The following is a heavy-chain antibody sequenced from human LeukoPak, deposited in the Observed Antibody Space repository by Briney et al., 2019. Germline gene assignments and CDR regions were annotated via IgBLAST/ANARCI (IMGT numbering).Heavy chain of an antibody. D-gene: IGHD3-10*02. CDR1: GFTFNKYT. V-gene: IGHV3-21*01. Sequence: GSLRLSCAASGFTFNKYTMNWVRQAPGKGLEWVSSISTSSSYIYYADSVKGRFTISRDNAKNSLYLQMNSLRAEDTAVYYCAELGITMIGGVWGKGTTVTISS. CDR2: ISTSSSYI. CDR3: AELGITMIGGV. J-gene: IGHJ6*04.